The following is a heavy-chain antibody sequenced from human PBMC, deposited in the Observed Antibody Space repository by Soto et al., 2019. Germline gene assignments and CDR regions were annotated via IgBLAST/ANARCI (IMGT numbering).Heavy chain of an antibody. CDR2: IDPDDSYT. Sequence: GESLKISCKASGYNFPGYSISWVRQMPGKGLEWMGRIDPDDSYTKYSPSFEGHVTISADNSITNAYLQWRSLKASDSAMYYCARHDPYCGGDCSSFDLWGQGTLVTVSS. J-gene: IGHJ4*02. D-gene: IGHD2-21*02. CDR1: GYNFPGYS. CDR3: ARHDPYCGGDCSSFDL. V-gene: IGHV5-10-1*01.